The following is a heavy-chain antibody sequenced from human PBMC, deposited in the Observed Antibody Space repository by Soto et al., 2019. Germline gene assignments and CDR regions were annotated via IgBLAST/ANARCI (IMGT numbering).Heavy chain of an antibody. Sequence: GASVKVSCKTSGYSFYNSGISWVRQAPGQGLEWMGWISVYSGYAHYAQKFQGRVIMTADTFTSTSYMELRGLRSDDTAMYYCSKNGSTWFAAWGQGTLDTVYS. CDR1: GYSFYNSG. V-gene: IGHV1-18*01. CDR2: ISVYSGYA. J-gene: IGHJ5*02. CDR3: SKNGSTWFAA. D-gene: IGHD1-1*01.